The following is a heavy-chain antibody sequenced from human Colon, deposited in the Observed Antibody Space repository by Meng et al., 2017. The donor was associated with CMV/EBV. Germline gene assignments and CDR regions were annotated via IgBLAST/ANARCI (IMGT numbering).Heavy chain of an antibody. Sequence: SCAASGFTFGSYAMSWVRQAPGKGLEWVALIDGAQTYYAESVKGRFAVSRDNSQNTLHLHMKSLRAEDTAVYYCAKMIFDIVPTKFVAYFDHWGQGTLVTVSS. CDR1: GFTFGSYA. CDR3: AKMIFDIVPTKFVAYFDH. V-gene: IGHV3-23*01. CDR2: IDGAQT. J-gene: IGHJ4*02. D-gene: IGHD5-12*01.